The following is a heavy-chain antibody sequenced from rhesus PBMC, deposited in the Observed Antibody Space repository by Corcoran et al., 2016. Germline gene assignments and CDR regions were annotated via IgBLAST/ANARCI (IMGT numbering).Heavy chain of an antibody. CDR3: ASALSSGSQEFDY. CDR2: SSGRGSSN. CDR1: GGSISSSY. V-gene: IGHV4-169*02. Sequence: LQLKESGPGLVKPSETLSVTCAVSGGSISSSYWSWIRQAPGQGLEGIGWSSGRGSSNNYNPSRKSRVTLSVDMAKNQLSLKLSSVNAADTAVYYCASALSSGSQEFDYWGQGVLVTVSS. D-gene: IGHD6-13*01. J-gene: IGHJ4*01.